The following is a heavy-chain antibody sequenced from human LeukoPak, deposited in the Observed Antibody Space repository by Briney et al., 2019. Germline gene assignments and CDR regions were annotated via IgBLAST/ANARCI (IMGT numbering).Heavy chain of an antibody. CDR3: ARVVYSYGPPLYYYYYMDV. J-gene: IGHJ6*03. Sequence: SEALSLTCTVSGDSISSGSYYWSWLRQPAGKGLEWIGRIYTSGSTNYNPALKSRVTISVDTSKNQFSLKLSSVTAADTAVYSCARVVYSYGPPLYYYYYMDVWGKGATVTISS. CDR2: IYTSGST. V-gene: IGHV4-61*02. CDR1: GDSISSGSYY. D-gene: IGHD5-18*01.